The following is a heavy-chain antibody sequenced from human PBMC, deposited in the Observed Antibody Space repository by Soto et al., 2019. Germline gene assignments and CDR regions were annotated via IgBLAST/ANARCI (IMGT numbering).Heavy chain of an antibody. CDR3: VGGPGFSYGPVDY. D-gene: IGHD5-18*01. V-gene: IGHV3-74*01. Sequence: EVQVVESGGGLVQPGGSLRLSCAASGFIFSNYWMHWVRQAPGKGLVWVSRINSDGSSKSYADSVKGRFTISRDNAENTLYLQMSSLRDEDTAVYYRVGGPGFSYGPVDYWGQGTLVTVSS. J-gene: IGHJ4*02. CDR2: INSDGSSK. CDR1: GFIFSNYW.